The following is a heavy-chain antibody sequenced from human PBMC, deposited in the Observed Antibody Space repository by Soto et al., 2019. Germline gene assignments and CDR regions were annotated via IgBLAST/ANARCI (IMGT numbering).Heavy chain of an antibody. Sequence: SGTLSLTFAVYGGSFSGDDWSWIRQPPGKGLEWIGEINHSGSTNYNPSLKSRVTISVDTSKNQFSLKLSSVTAADTAVYYCASLRTTYYYGSGSYSPYYYGTDVWGQGTTVTVSS. CDR3: ASLRTTYYYGSGSYSPYYYGTDV. CDR1: GGSFSGDD. D-gene: IGHD3-10*01. V-gene: IGHV4-34*01. J-gene: IGHJ6*02. CDR2: INHSGST.